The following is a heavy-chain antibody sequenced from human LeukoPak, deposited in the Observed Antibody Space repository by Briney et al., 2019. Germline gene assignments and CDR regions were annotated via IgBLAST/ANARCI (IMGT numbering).Heavy chain of an antibody. D-gene: IGHD3-10*01. Sequence: GGSLRLSCAASGFIFSAYWMHWVRQVPGKGLEWVSRLNGAGNNIAYADSVRGRFTISRDNAKNTLYLQMNSLRVEDTAVYYCVRELLWLGELYDWGQGTTVTVST. V-gene: IGHV3-74*01. CDR3: VRELLWLGELYD. CDR2: LNGAGNNI. CDR1: GFIFSAYW. J-gene: IGHJ3*01.